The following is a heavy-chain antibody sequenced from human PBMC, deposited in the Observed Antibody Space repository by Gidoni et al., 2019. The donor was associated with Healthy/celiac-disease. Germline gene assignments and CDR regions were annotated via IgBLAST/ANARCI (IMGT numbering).Heavy chain of an antibody. D-gene: IGHD2-15*01. Sequence: QVQLVQSGAEVKKPGASVKVSCKASGYTFTGYYMHWVRQAPGQGLEWMGWINPNSGGTNYAQKFQGRVTMTRDTSISTAYMELSRLRSDDTAVYYCARVLTVAAISFGWDGGMDVWGQGTTVTVSS. CDR3: ARVLTVAAISFGWDGGMDV. V-gene: IGHV1-2*02. CDR1: GYTFTGYY. J-gene: IGHJ6*02. CDR2: INPNSGGT.